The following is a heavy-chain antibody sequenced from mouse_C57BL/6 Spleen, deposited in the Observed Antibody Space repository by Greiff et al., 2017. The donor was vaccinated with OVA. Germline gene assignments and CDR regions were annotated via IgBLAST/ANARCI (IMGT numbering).Heavy chain of an antibody. J-gene: IGHJ2*01. CDR3: AREGNWGGPFDY. D-gene: IGHD4-1*01. V-gene: IGHV1-52*01. CDR1: GYTFTSYW. CDR2: IDPSDSET. Sequence: QVQLQQPGAELVRPGSSVKLSCKASGYTFTSYWMHWVKQRPIQGLEWIGNIDPSDSETHYNQKFKDKATLTVDKSSSTAYMQLSSLTSEDSAVYYCAREGNWGGPFDYWGQGTTLTVSS.